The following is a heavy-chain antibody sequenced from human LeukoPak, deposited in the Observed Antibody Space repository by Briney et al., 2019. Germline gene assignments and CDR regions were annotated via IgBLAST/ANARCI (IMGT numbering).Heavy chain of an antibody. CDR1: GFTFSSYG. V-gene: IGHV3-33*01. CDR2: IWYDGSNK. CDR3: ARDGGDYYFDY. Sequence: GGSLRLSCAASGFTFSSYGMHWVRQAPGKGLERVAVIWYDGSNKYYADSVKGRFTISRDNSKNTLYLQMNSLRAEDTAVYYCARDGGDYYFDYWGQGTLVTVSS. D-gene: IGHD3-16*01. J-gene: IGHJ4*02.